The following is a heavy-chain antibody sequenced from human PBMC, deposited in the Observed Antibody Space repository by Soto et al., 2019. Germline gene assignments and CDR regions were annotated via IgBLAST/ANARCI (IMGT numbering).Heavy chain of an antibody. CDR3: ARVPYDTTGYYAF. V-gene: IGHV1-46*01. Sequence: VKVSCKAAGYTFTTYYMHWVRQAPGQGLEWMGVIDPTHGSTTYAQKFQGRVTMTSDTSTNTVYMELSSLKSEDTAVYYCARVPYDTTGYYAFWGQGTLVTVSS. CDR2: IDPTHGST. J-gene: IGHJ4*02. CDR1: GYTFTTYY. D-gene: IGHD3-22*01.